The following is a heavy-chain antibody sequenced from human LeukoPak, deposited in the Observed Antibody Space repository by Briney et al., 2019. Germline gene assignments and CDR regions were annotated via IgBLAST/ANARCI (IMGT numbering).Heavy chain of an antibody. D-gene: IGHD1-26*01. V-gene: IGHV1-2*02. CDR2: INPNGGGT. CDR1: GYSFTNYY. Sequence: ASVKVSCKTSGYSFTNYYTHWVRQAPGQGLEWMGWINPNGGGTNYAQKFQGRVTLTRDTSIRTTYMELSSLRSDDTAVYFCARDLGWELVLDQWGQGTLVTVSS. CDR3: ARDLGWELVLDQ. J-gene: IGHJ4*02.